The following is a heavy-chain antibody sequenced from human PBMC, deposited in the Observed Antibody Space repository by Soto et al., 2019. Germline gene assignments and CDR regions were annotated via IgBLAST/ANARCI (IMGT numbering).Heavy chain of an antibody. Sequence: GGFLRLSCAASGFTFGSYAMSKVRQAPGKGLEWVSAISGGGERIYSADSVKGRFTISRDNSKNTLYLQINSLRAEDTAVYYCTKHLYDDSRYSNSNNWGQGT. CDR2: ISGGGERI. CDR1: GFTFGSYA. CDR3: TKHLYDDSRYSNSNN. J-gene: IGHJ4*02. V-gene: IGHV3-23*01. D-gene: IGHD3-22*01.